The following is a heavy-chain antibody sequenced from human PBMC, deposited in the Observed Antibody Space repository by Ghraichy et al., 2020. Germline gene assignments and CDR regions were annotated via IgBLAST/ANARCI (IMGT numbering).Heavy chain of an antibody. Sequence: SETLSLTCTVSGGSISSSSYYWGWIRQPPGKGLEWIGSIYYSGSTYYNPSLKSRVTISVDTSKNQFSLKRSSVTAADTAVYYCARRSSMWSFDYWGQGTLVTVSS. CDR3: ARRSSMWSFDY. V-gene: IGHV4-39*01. J-gene: IGHJ4*02. CDR1: GGSISSSSYY. CDR2: IYYSGST. D-gene: IGHD2-21*01.